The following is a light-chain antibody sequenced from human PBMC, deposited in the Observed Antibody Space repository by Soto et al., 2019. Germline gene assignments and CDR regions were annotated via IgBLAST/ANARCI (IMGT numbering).Light chain of an antibody. J-gene: IGLJ3*02. CDR2: TNN. CDR1: STNIGRNS. V-gene: IGLV1-44*01. Sequence: QSVLTQPPSASGTPGQRVSISCSGSSTNIGRNSVSWYQNLPGTAPKLIIYTNNQRPSGVPARFSGSKSGTSASLAISGLQDEDEADYYCEAWDDILSGWVLGGGTKLTVL. CDR3: EAWDDILSGWV.